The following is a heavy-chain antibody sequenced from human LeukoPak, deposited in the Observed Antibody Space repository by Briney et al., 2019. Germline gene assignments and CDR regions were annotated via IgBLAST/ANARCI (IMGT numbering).Heavy chain of an antibody. V-gene: IGHV4-34*01. CDR2: INHSGST. D-gene: IGHD2-2*01. Sequence: NPSETLSLTCAVYGGSFSGYYWSWIRQPPGKGLEWIGEINHSGSTNYNPSLKSRVTISVDTSKNQFSLKLSSVTAADTAVYYCARVGPHSNRGPNWFDPWGQGTLVTVSS. CDR1: GGSFSGYY. CDR3: ARVGPHSNRGPNWFDP. J-gene: IGHJ5*02.